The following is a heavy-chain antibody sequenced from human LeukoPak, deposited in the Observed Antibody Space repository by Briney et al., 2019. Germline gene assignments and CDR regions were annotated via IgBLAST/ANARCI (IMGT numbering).Heavy chain of an antibody. CDR3: ARGLSSYDFWSGYDY. CDR1: GGNFRNYG. V-gene: IGHV1-2*02. J-gene: IGHJ4*02. Sequence: ASVKVSCKASGGNFRNYGFHWVRQAPGQGLEWMGWINPNSGGTNYAQKFQGRVTMTRDTFISTAYMELSRLRSDDTAVYYCARGLSSYDFWSGYDYWGQGTLVTVSS. D-gene: IGHD3-3*01. CDR2: INPNSGGT.